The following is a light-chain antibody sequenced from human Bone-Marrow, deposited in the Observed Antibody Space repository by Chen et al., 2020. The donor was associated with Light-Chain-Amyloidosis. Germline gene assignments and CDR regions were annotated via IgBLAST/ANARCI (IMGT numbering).Light chain of an antibody. CDR3: QSADSSGTYEVI. CDR1: DLPTKY. Sequence: SHELTQPPSVSVSPRQMPRLTCSGDDLPTKYAYWYQQKPGQAPVLVIHRDTERPSGISERFSGSSSGTTATLTISGVQAEDEADYHCQSADSSGTYEVIFGGGTKLTVL. J-gene: IGLJ2*01. V-gene: IGLV3-25*03. CDR2: RDT.